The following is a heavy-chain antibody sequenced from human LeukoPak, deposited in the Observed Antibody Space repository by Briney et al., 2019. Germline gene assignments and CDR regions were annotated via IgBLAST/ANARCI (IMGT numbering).Heavy chain of an antibody. J-gene: IGHJ4*02. Sequence: PSETLSLTCTVSGGSVSSGSYYWSWIRQPPGKGLEWIGYIYYSGSTNYNPSLKSRVTISVDTSKNQFPLKLSSVTAADTAVYYCARQYCSSTSCYEISEYYFDYWGQGTLVTVSS. D-gene: IGHD2-2*01. CDR2: IYYSGST. CDR3: ARQYCSSTSCYEISEYYFDY. V-gene: IGHV4-61*01. CDR1: GGSVSSGSYY.